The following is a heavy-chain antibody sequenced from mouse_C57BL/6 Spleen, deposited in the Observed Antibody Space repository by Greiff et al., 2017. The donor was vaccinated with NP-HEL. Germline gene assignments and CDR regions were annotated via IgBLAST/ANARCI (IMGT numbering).Heavy chain of an antibody. V-gene: IGHV5-4*01. J-gene: IGHJ1*03. CDR2: ISDGGSYT. Sequence: DVQLVESGGGLVKPGGSLKLSCAASGFTFSSYAMSWVRQTPEKRLEWVATISDGGSYTYYPDNVKGRFTISRDNAKNNLYLQMSHLKSEDTAMYYCARGGGAGPWYFDVWGTGTTVTVSS. CDR3: ARGGGAGPWYFDV. CDR1: GFTFSSYA.